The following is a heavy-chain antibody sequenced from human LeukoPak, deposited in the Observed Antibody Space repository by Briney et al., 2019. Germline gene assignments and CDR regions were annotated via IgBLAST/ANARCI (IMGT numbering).Heavy chain of an antibody. CDR2: ISSSSSYI. J-gene: IGHJ3*02. CDR1: GFTFSSYT. D-gene: IGHD3-10*01. Sequence: GGSLRLSCAASGFTFSSYTMNWVRQAPGKGLEWVSSISSSSSYIYYADSVKGRFTISRDNAKKSLYLQMNSLRAEDTAVYYCARGTSDTAGDAFDIWGQGTMVTVSS. CDR3: ARGTSDTAGDAFDI. V-gene: IGHV3-21*01.